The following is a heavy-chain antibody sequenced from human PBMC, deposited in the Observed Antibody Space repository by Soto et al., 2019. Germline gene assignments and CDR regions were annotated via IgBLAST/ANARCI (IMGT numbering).Heavy chain of an antibody. V-gene: IGHV3-23*01. CDR3: AKSRQGYRYDAFDN. Sequence: GGSLRLSCEASGFALSSFDMSWVRQAPGKGLEWFSAISGSGGTTYYADSVKGRFTISRDNSRNTVYLQMNSLRADDSALYYCAKSRQGYRYDAFDNWGQGTLVTVSS. CDR1: GFALSSFD. D-gene: IGHD5-18*01. J-gene: IGHJ4*02. CDR2: ISGSGGTT.